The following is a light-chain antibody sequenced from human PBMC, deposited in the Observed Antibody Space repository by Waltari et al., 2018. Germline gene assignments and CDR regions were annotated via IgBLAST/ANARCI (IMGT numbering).Light chain of an antibody. CDR1: QSISNW. CDR3: QQYNSYSLLT. V-gene: IGKV1-5*03. J-gene: IGKJ4*01. Sequence: DIQMTQSPSTLSASVGDRVIITCRASQSISNWLALYQQKPGKAPKLLIYKASTLESGVPSRFSGSGSGTDFTLTIRSLQPDDFATYYCQQYNSYSLLTFGGGTKIEIK. CDR2: KAS.